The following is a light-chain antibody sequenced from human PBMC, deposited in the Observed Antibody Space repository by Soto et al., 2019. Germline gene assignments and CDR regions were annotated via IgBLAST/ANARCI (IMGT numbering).Light chain of an antibody. CDR3: QSYDSSMSAYV. V-gene: IGLV1-40*01. J-gene: IGLJ1*01. CDR2: GNS. Sequence: QSVLAQPPSVSGAPGQKVTISCTGSSSNIGAGYDLHWYQQLPGTAPKLLLYGNSNRPSGVPDRFSGSKSGTSASLAITGLQDEDEAEYYCQSYDSSMSAYVFGTGTKATVL. CDR1: SSNIGAGYD.